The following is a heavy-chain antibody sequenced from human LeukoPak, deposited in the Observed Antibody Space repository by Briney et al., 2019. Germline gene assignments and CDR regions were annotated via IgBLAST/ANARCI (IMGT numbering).Heavy chain of an antibody. CDR2: IKQDGSEK. D-gene: IGHD4-17*01. J-gene: IGHJ4*02. CDR1: GFTFSSYW. CDR3: ANEIRPNDY. V-gene: IGHV3-7*03. Sequence: GSLRLSCVASGFTFSSYWMSWVRQAPGKGLEWVAVIKQDGSEKYYLDSVKGRFTISRDNSKNTLYLQMYSLRAEDTAVYYCANEIRPNDYWGQGTLVTVSS.